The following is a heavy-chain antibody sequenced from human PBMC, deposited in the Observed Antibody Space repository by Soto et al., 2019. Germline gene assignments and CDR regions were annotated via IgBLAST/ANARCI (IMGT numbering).Heavy chain of an antibody. CDR3: ARGISGYYFFDY. CDR1: GFTFSSYD. Sequence: EVQLVESGGGLVQPGGSLRLSCAASGFTFSSYDMHWVRQATGKGLEWVSTIATAGDTYYQGSLKSRFTISRETAKNSLYLQMNSLRAEDTAVYYCARGISGYYFFDYWGQGTLVTVSS. V-gene: IGHV3-13*01. J-gene: IGHJ4*02. D-gene: IGHD3-22*01. CDR2: IATAGDT.